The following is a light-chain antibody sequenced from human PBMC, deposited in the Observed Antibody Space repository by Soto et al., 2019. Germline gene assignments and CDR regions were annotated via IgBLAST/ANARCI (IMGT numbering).Light chain of an antibody. CDR1: QSIRHY. Sequence: DIQMTQSPPTLSASVGDRVTITCRASQSIRHYLAWYQQMPGKAPKLLIYGASTLQSGVPSRFSGSGSGTEFPLTISSLHPDDFGTYFCQHHNSYSQPFGQGTKVDIK. CDR3: QHHNSYSQP. J-gene: IGKJ1*01. V-gene: IGKV1-5*01. CDR2: GAS.